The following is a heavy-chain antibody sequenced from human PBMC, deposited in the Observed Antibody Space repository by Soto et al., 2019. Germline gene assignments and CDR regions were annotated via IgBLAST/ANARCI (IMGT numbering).Heavy chain of an antibody. D-gene: IGHD1-7*01. CDR3: TKDRRAGGNYGFYSDF. J-gene: IGHJ4*02. CDR2: SSATGAGT. Sequence: EVQLLESGGGLVQPGGSLRLSCEASGFTFSRYGMTWVRQAPGKGLEWVSFSSATGAGTYYADSVTGRFTISRDNPTNALYLQMTSLRAYDTAVYYCTKDRRAGGNYGFYSDFWGQGALVIVSS. V-gene: IGHV3-23*01. CDR1: GFTFSRYG.